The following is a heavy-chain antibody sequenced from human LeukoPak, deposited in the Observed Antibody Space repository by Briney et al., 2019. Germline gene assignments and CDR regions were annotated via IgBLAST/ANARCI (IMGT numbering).Heavy chain of an antibody. CDR2: INTDGSDT. J-gene: IGHJ4*02. V-gene: IGHV3-74*01. CDR1: GFTFTTSW. D-gene: IGHD1-26*01. Sequence: GGSLRLSCAASGFTFTTSWMHWVRQAPGKGLVWVSRINTDGSDTSYAGSVKGRFTISRDNAKNTVYLQMNSLRAEDTAVYFCTRVGWDVLDGAFDYWGQGTPVTVSS. CDR3: TRVGWDVLDGAFDY.